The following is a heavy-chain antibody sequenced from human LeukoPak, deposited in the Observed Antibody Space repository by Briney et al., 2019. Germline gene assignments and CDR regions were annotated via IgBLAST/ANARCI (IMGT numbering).Heavy chain of an antibody. V-gene: IGHV3-64*04. CDR1: GFTFSSYA. D-gene: IGHD5-24*01. Sequence: GGSLRLSCAASGFTFSSYAMHWVRQAPGKGLEYVSAISSNGGSTYYADSVKGRFTISRDNSKNTLYLQMNSLRAEDTAVYYCAKDHGDGFSYLDYWGQGTLVTVSS. CDR2: ISSNGGST. CDR3: AKDHGDGFSYLDY. J-gene: IGHJ4*02.